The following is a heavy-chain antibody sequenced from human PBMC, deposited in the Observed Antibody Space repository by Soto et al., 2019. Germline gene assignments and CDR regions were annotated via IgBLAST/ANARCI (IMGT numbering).Heavy chain of an antibody. V-gene: IGHV3-30*18. Sequence: GGSLRLSCAASGFTFSSYGTHWVRQAPGKGLEWVAVISYDGSNKYYADSVKGRFTISRDNSKNTLYLQMNSLRAEDTAVYYCAKDLLLALAGIVVVPAALVPHDYGMDVWGQGTTVTVSS. CDR3: AKDLLLALAGIVVVPAALVPHDYGMDV. D-gene: IGHD2-2*01. J-gene: IGHJ6*02. CDR2: ISYDGSNK. CDR1: GFTFSSYG.